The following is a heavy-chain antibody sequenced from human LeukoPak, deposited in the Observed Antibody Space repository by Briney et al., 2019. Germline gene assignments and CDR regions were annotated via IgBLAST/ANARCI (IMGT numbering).Heavy chain of an antibody. D-gene: IGHD3-22*01. Sequence: SQTLSLTCTVSGGSISSGGYYWSWICQHPGKGLEWIGYIYYSGSTYYNPSLKSRVTISVDTSKNQFSLKPSSVTAADTAVYYCARVGSGYLFDYWGQGTLVTVSS. CDR3: ARVGSGYLFDY. J-gene: IGHJ4*02. CDR1: GGSISSGGYY. V-gene: IGHV4-31*03. CDR2: IYYSGST.